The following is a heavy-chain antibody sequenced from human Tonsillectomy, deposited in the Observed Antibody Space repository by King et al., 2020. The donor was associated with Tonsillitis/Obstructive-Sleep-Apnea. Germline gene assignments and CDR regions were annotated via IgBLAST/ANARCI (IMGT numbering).Heavy chain of an antibody. V-gene: IGHV3-23*04. Sequence: VQLVESGGGLVQPGGSLRLSCAASGFTFSSYAMSWVRQAPGKGLEWVSAISGSGGSTYYADSVKGRFTISRDTSKNTLYLKMNSLRAEDTSVYYCAKATTMGVAYYYGMDVWGQGTTVTVSS. CDR2: ISGSGGST. CDR1: GFTFSSYA. J-gene: IGHJ6*02. CDR3: AKATTMGVAYYYGMDV. D-gene: IGHD3-22*01.